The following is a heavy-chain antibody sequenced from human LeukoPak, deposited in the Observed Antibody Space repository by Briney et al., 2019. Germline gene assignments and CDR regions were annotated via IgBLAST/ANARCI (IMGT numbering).Heavy chain of an antibody. D-gene: IGHD3-10*01. CDR3: TTEGSYYGSGSYYAPPYYGMDV. CDR1: GFTFGNAW. CDR2: IKSKTDGGTT. Sequence: PGGSLRLSCAASGFTFGNAWMSWVRQAPGKGLEWVGRIKSKTDGGTTDYAAPVKGRFTISRDDSKNTLYLQMNSLKTEDTAVYYCTTEGSYYGSGSYYAPPYYGMDVWGKGTTVTVSS. V-gene: IGHV3-15*01. J-gene: IGHJ6*04.